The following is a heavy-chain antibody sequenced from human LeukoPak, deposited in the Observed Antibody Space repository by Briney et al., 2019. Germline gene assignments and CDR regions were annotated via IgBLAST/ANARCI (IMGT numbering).Heavy chain of an antibody. CDR1: GFTFSGYW. Sequence: GGSLRLSCAASGFTFSGYWMSWVRQAPGKGLEWVANIKQDGSEKYYVDSVKGRFTISRDNAKNSLYLQMNSLRAEDTAVYYCARAPTPLNWSGYCLHFDYWGQGTLVTVSS. J-gene: IGHJ4*02. D-gene: IGHD3-3*01. V-gene: IGHV3-7*01. CDR2: IKQDGSEK. CDR3: ARAPTPLNWSGYCLHFDY.